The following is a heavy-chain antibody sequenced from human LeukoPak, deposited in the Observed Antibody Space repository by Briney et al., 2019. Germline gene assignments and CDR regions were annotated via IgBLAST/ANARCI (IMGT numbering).Heavy chain of an antibody. CDR3: ARVCYSYGYHYYYYMDV. J-gene: IGHJ6*03. V-gene: IGHV4-39*07. CDR1: GGSISSSSYY. Sequence: PSETLSLTCTVSGGSISSSSYYWGWIRQPPGKGLEWIGSIYYSGSTYYNPSLKSRVTISVDTSKNQFSLKLSSVTAADTAVYYCARVCYSYGYHYYYYMDVWGKGTTVTVSS. CDR2: IYYSGST. D-gene: IGHD5-18*01.